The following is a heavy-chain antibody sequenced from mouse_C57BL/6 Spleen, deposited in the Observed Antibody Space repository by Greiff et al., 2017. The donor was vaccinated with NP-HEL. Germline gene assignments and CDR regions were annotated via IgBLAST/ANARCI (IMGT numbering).Heavy chain of an antibody. J-gene: IGHJ1*03. CDR3: ARKYDGYSGYFDV. CDR1: GYTFTSYW. D-gene: IGHD2-3*01. Sequence: QVQLKDSGAELVKPGASVKLSCKASGYTFTSYWMHWVKQRPGRGLEWIGRIDPNRGGTKYNEKFKSKATLTVDKPSSTAYMQRSSRTSDDSAVYYCARKYDGYSGYFDVWGTGTTVTVAS. CDR2: IDPNRGGT. V-gene: IGHV1-72*01.